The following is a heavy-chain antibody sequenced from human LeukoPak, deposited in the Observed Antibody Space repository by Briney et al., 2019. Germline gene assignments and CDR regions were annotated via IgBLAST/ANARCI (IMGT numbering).Heavy chain of an antibody. CDR2: ITNSGTTT. Sequence: GGSLRISCAASGFTFSDYYMSWIRQAPGKGLEWISNITNSGTTTYYADSVKGRFTISRDNAKNSLYLQMNSLRAEDTAVYYCARMTYYDFWAGYYYLDYWGQGTLVTVSS. CDR3: ARMTYYDFWAGYYYLDY. J-gene: IGHJ4*02. V-gene: IGHV3-11*04. D-gene: IGHD3-3*01. CDR1: GFTFSDYY.